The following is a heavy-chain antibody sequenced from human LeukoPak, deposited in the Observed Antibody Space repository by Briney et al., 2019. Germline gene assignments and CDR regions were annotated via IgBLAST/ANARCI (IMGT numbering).Heavy chain of an antibody. V-gene: IGHV4-34*01. Sequence: SETQSLTCAVYGGSFSGYYWSWIRQPPGKGLEWIGEINHSGSTNYDPSLKSRVTISVDTSKNQFSLKLSSVTAADTAVYYCASGYYFDYWGQGTLVTVSS. CDR2: INHSGST. CDR3: ASGYYFDY. J-gene: IGHJ4*02. CDR1: GGSFSGYY.